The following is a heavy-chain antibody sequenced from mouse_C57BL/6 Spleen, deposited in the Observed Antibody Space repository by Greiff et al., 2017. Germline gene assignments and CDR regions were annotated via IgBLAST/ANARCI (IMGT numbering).Heavy chain of an antibody. D-gene: IGHD2-3*01. Sequence: SGTVLARPGASVKMSCKTSGYTFTSYWMHWVKQRPGQGLEWIGAIYPGNSDTSYNQKFKGKAKLTAVTSASTAYMELSSLTNEDSAVYYCTREKIYDGYYGAYWGQGTLVTVSA. CDR3: TREKIYDGYYGAY. V-gene: IGHV1-5*01. J-gene: IGHJ3*01. CDR1: GYTFTSYW. CDR2: IYPGNSDT.